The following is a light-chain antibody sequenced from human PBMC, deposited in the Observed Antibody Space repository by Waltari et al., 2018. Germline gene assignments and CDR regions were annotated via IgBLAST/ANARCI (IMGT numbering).Light chain of an antibody. J-gene: IGKJ2*01. Sequence: VFTQSPGTLSLSPGERATLSCRATQNLTTMSLAWYEQKPGQAPRLLMYGASGRAAGIPDRFSGSWSGTDFTLTISRLEPEDFAVYYCQQYGSSVLYTFGQGTKLEIK. CDR1: QNLTTMS. CDR2: GAS. CDR3: QQYGSSVLYT. V-gene: IGKV3-20*01.